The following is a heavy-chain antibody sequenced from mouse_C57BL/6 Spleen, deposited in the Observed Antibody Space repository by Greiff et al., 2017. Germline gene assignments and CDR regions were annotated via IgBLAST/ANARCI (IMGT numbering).Heavy chain of an antibody. CDR1: GYSFTGYY. CDR2: VNPSTGGT. V-gene: IGHV1-42*01. J-gene: IGHJ3*01. Sequence: VQLQQSGPELVKPGASVKISCKASGYSFTGYYMNWVKQSPEKSLEWIGEVNPSTGGTTYNQKFKAKATLTVDKSSSTAYMQLKSLTSEDSAFYYCARSSDYDQAWFAYWGQGTLVTVSA. D-gene: IGHD2-4*01. CDR3: ARSSDYDQAWFAY.